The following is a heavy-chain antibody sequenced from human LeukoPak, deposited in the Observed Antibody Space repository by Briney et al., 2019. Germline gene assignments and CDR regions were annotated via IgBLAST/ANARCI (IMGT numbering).Heavy chain of an antibody. V-gene: IGHV4-59*01. J-gene: IGHJ4*02. Sequence: SETLSLTCTVSGASISSYYWSWIRQPPGKGLVWIGYIYYSGSTHYNPSLKSRVTISVDTSKNQFSLRLSSMTAADTAVYYCASGPYPAAGTDHQFDYWGQGTLVTVSS. CDR3: ASGPYPAAGTDHQFDY. CDR2: IYYSGST. CDR1: GASISSYY. D-gene: IGHD6-13*01.